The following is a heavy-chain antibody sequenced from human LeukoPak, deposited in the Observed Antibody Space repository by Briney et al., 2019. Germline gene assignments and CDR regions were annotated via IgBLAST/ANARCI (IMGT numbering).Heavy chain of an antibody. CDR3: ASSQSSIAARPADYYYYMDV. D-gene: IGHD6-6*01. J-gene: IGHJ6*03. CDR1: GYTFTSYG. CDR2: ISAYKGNT. V-gene: IGHV1-18*01. Sequence: ASVKVSCKASGYTFTSYGISWVRQAPGQGLEWMGWISAYKGNTNYAQKLQGRVTMTTDTSTSTAYMGLRSLRSDDTAVYYCASSQSSIAARPADYYYYMDVWGKGTTVTVSS.